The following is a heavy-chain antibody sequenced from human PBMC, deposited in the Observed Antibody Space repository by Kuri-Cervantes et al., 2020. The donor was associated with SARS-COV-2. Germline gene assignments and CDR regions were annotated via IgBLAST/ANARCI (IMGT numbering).Heavy chain of an antibody. CDR1: GFTFINAW. CDR3: TTNYGDYWDAFDI. J-gene: IGHJ3*02. Sequence: GESLKISCAASGFTFINAWMNWVRQAPGKGLEWVGRIKSKGDGGTTDYAAPVKGRFTISRDDSKNTLYLQMNSLKTEDTAVYYCTTNYGDYWDAFDIWGQGTMVTVSS. CDR2: IKSKGDGGTT. V-gene: IGHV3-15*07. D-gene: IGHD4-17*01.